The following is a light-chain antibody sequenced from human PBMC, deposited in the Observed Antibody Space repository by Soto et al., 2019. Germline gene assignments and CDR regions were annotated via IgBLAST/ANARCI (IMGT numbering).Light chain of an antibody. CDR1: QSVSSD. J-gene: IGKJ1*01. Sequence: VVTQSPATLSVFPGETATLSYRASQSVSSDLAWYQQRPGQAPRLLIYGASTRATGIPARFRGSGSGTEFRLTISSMQSEDFATYYCQQYNTWHPKMAFGRGTKVDIK. CDR3: QQYNTWHPKMA. V-gene: IGKV3-15*01. CDR2: GAS.